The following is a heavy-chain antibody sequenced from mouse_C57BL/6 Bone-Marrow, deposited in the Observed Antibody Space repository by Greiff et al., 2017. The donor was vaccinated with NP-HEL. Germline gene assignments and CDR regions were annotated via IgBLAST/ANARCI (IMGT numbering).Heavy chain of an antibody. V-gene: IGHV1-85*01. J-gene: IGHJ3*01. Sequence: QVQLKESGPELVKPGASVKLSCKASGYTFTSYDINWVKQRPGLGLEWIGWIYPRDGSTKYNEKFKGKATLTVDTSSSTAYMELHSLTSEDSAVYFCARPGTGAWFAYWGQGTLVTVSA. CDR3: ARPGTGAWFAY. CDR2: IYPRDGST. D-gene: IGHD4-1*01. CDR1: GYTFTSYD.